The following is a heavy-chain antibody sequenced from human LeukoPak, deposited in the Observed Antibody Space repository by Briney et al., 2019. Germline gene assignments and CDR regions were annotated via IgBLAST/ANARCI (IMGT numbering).Heavy chain of an antibody. CDR3: ARGGVVVTAPVGDY. Sequence: ASVKVSCKASGGTFSSYAISWVRQAPGQGLEWMGIINPSGGSRNYGQKLQGRVTMTRDTSTSTVYMELSSLRSEDTAVYYCARGGVVVTAPVGDYWGQGTLVTVSS. CDR2: INPSGGSR. J-gene: IGHJ4*02. CDR1: GGTFSSYA. D-gene: IGHD2-21*02. V-gene: IGHV1-46*04.